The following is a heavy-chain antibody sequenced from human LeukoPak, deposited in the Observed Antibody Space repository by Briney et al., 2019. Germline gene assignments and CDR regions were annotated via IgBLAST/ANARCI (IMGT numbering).Heavy chain of an antibody. CDR3: AAPGRAYSSGWHYFDY. J-gene: IGHJ4*02. CDR2: IYYSGST. V-gene: IGHV4-59*08. Sequence: SETLSLTCTVSGGSISSYYWSWIRQPPGKGLEWIGYIYYSGSTNYNPSLKSRVTISVDTSKNQFSLKLSSVTAADTAVYYCAAPGRAYSSGWHYFDYWGQGTLVTVSS. CDR1: GGSISSYY. D-gene: IGHD6-19*01.